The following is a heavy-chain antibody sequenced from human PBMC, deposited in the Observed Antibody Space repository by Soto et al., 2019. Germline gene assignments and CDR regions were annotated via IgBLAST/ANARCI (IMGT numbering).Heavy chain of an antibody. V-gene: IGHV1-3*01. CDR3: ARRIRGVILAS. CDR1: GYTFTSYA. J-gene: IGHJ4*02. Sequence: QVQLVQSGAEVKKPGASVKVSCKASGYTFTSYAMHWVRQAPGQRLEWMGWINAGNGNTKYSQKFKSRVTITLNTSASTAYMELRSLRSEDTAVYYCARRIRGVILASWGQGTLVTVSS. D-gene: IGHD3-10*01. CDR2: INAGNGNT.